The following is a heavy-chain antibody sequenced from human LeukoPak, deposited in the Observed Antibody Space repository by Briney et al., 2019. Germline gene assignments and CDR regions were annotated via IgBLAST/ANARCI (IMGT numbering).Heavy chain of an antibody. J-gene: IGHJ4*02. D-gene: IGHD3-16*01. Sequence: SETLSLTCAVYGGSISSYYWSWIRQPPGKGLEWIGYIYYSGSTNYNPSLKSRVTISVDTSKNQFSLKLSSVTAADTAVYYCASSLRRYYFDYWGQGTLVTVSS. CDR1: GGSISSYY. CDR3: ASSLRRYYFDY. CDR2: IYYSGST. V-gene: IGHV4-59*01.